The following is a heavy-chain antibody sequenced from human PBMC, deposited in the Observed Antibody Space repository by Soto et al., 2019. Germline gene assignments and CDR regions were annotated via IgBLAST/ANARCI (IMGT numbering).Heavy chain of an antibody. V-gene: IGHV3-33*01. D-gene: IGHD6-13*01. CDR3: GRSPFPAGNADY. CDR2: IWYDGSNK. Sequence: PGGSLRLPCSASGFTFSSYGMHWVRRAPGKGLEWVAVIWYDGSNKYYADSVKGRFTISRDNSKSTLYLQMNSLRAEDTAVYYCGRSPFPAGNADYWGQGTLVTVSS. J-gene: IGHJ4*02. CDR1: GFTFSSYG.